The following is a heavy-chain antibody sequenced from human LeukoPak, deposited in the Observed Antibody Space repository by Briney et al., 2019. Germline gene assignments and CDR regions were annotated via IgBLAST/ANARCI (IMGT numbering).Heavy chain of an antibody. J-gene: IGHJ4*02. CDR3: AKERWLAQDY. D-gene: IGHD6-19*01. V-gene: IGHV3-23*01. CDR2: ISGSGGST. Sequence: GGSLRLSCAVSGVTFSTYAMSWVRQAPGKGLEWVSAISGSGGSTYYADSVKGRFTISRDNSKNTLYLQMNSLRAEDTAVYYCAKERWLAQDYWGQGTLVTVSS. CDR1: GVTFSTYA.